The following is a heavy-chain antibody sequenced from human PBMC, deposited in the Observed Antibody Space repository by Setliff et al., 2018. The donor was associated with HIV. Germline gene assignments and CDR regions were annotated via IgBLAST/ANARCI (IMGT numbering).Heavy chain of an antibody. CDR3: ARTAYNLWGGYYTD. Sequence: PGGSLRLSCAASGFTFSSYSMNWVRQAPGKGLVWVSRINSDGSSTTYADSVKGRFTISKDTSKSQVVLTMTNMDPVDTATYYCARTAYNLWGGYYTDWGQGTLVTVSS. D-gene: IGHD3-3*01. V-gene: IGHV3-74*01. CDR2: INSDGSST. CDR1: GFTFSSYS. J-gene: IGHJ4*02.